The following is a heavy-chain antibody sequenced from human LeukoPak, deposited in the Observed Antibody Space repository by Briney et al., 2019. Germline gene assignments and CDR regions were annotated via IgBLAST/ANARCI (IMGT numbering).Heavy chain of an antibody. V-gene: IGHV1-2*06. J-gene: IGHJ4*02. D-gene: IGHD6-13*01. Sequence: ASVKVSCKASGYTFTGYYMHWVRQAPGQGLEWMGRINPNSGGTNYAQKFQGRVTMTRDTSISTAYMELSRLRSDDTAVYYCARDSYMIAAAGYNFDYWGQGTLVTVSS. CDR2: INPNSGGT. CDR3: ARDSYMIAAAGYNFDY. CDR1: GYTFTGYY.